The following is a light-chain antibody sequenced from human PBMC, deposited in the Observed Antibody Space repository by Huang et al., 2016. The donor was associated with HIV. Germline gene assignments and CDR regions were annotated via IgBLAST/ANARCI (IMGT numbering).Light chain of an antibody. CDR1: QGISTS. CDR3: QQDNDDPLT. CDR2: AAS. Sequence: DIQMTQSPSSLSASVGDRVTITCRASQGISTSLSWFQQRPGKAPKSLIYAASSLHSGVPSKFTGSGSGTDFTLTSRSLQPEDSATYYCQQDNDDPLTFGGGTKVEIK. V-gene: IGKV1-16*02. J-gene: IGKJ4*01.